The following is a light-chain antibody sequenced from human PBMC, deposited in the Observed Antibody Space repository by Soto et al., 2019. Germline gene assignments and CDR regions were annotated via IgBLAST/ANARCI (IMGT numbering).Light chain of an antibody. CDR1: QSISSW. Sequence: DIQMTQSPSTRSASVGDRVTITCRASQSISSWLAWYQQKPGKAPKLLIYKASSLESGVPSRCSGSGSGTEFTLTISSLQSADFASYYCQQYNSWTFGQGTKVEIK. CDR2: KAS. J-gene: IGKJ1*01. CDR3: QQYNSWT. V-gene: IGKV1-5*03.